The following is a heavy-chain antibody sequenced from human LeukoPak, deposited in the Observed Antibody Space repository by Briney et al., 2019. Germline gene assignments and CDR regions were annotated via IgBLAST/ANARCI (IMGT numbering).Heavy chain of an antibody. CDR1: GGSISSYY. J-gene: IGHJ1*01. CDR3: ARGGWYPESFQH. Sequence: PSETLSLTCTVSGGSISSYYWKWIRQPPGKGLEWIGYIYYSGSTNYNPSLKSRVTISVDTSKNQFSLKLSSVTAADTAVYYCARGGWYPESFQHWGQGALVTVSS. V-gene: IGHV4-59*01. D-gene: IGHD6-19*01. CDR2: IYYSGST.